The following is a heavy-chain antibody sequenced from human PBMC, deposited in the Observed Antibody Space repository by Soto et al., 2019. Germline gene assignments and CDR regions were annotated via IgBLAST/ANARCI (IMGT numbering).Heavy chain of an antibody. Sequence: ASVKVSCKASGYTFTGYYMHWVRQAPGQGLEWMGWINPNSGGTNYAQKFQGWVTMTRDTSISTAYMELSRLRSDDTAVYYCARDSSSRWGATVDQDAFDIWGQGTMVTVSS. J-gene: IGHJ3*02. V-gene: IGHV1-2*04. CDR2: INPNSGGT. D-gene: IGHD1-26*01. CDR1: GYTFTGYY. CDR3: ARDSSSRWGATVDQDAFDI.